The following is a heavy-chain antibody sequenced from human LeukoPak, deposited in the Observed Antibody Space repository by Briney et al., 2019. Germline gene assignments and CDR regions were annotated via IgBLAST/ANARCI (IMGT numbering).Heavy chain of an antibody. CDR2: IYYSGST. D-gene: IGHD3-22*01. V-gene: IGHV4-59*08. Sequence: SETLSLTCTVSGSSISNYYWSWIRQPPGKGLEWIGYIYYSGSTNYNPSLKSRVTISVDTSKNQFSLKLGSVTAADTAVYFCARGPYSYDSSGAFDIWGQGTMVTVSS. CDR3: ARGPYSYDSSGAFDI. J-gene: IGHJ3*02. CDR1: GSSISNYY.